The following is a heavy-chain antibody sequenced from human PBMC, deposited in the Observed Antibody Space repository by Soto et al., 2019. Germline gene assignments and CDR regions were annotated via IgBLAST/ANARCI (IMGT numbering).Heavy chain of an antibody. V-gene: IGHV1-46*01. Sequence: QVQLMQSGAEVKKPGASVKVSCKASGYKFTSYYLHWVRQAPGQGLEWMGTINPSSGDTSYAANVQGRVTVTRDTSTSTVYMQLSSLRFEDTAVYYCARDRPPDSWGQGTLVTVSS. CDR2: INPSSGDT. CDR1: GYKFTSYY. J-gene: IGHJ5*01. CDR3: ARDRPPDS.